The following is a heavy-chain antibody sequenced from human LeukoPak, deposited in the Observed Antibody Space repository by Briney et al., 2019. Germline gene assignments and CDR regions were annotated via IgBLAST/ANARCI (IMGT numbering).Heavy chain of an antibody. J-gene: IGHJ4*02. CDR3: ARETGGDRRFDY. Sequence: ASVKVSCKASGGTFSSYAISWVRQAPGQGLEWMGIVNPSSGRTTYAQKFQGRVTMTRDTSTSTVYMELSSLRSEDTAVYYCARETGGDRRFDYWGQGTLVTVSS. V-gene: IGHV1-46*01. D-gene: IGHD7-27*01. CDR1: GGTFSSYA. CDR2: VNPSSGRT.